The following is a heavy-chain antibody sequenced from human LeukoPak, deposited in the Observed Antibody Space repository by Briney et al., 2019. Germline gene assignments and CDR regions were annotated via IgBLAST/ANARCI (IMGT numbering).Heavy chain of an antibody. D-gene: IGHD3-22*01. J-gene: IGHJ4*02. V-gene: IGHV5-51*01. CDR1: GYSFTSYW. CDR2: IYPGDSDT. Sequence: GESLKISCKGSGYSFTSYWIGWVRQMPGKGLEWMGIIYPGDSDTRYSASFQGQVTISADKSISTAYLQWSSLKASDTAMYYCARLRDGYNYFDGIGGFDYWGQGTLVTVSS. CDR3: ARLRDGYNYFDGIGGFDY.